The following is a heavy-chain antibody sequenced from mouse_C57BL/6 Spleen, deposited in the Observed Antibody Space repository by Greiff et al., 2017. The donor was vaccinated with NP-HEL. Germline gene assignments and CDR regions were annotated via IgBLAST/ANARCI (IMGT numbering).Heavy chain of an antibody. D-gene: IGHD2-4*01. V-gene: IGHV5-6*01. CDR2: ISSGGSYT. Sequence: EVQVVESGGDLVKPGGSLKLSCAASGFTFSSYGMSWVRQTPDKRLEWVATISSGGSYTYYPDSVKGRFTISRDNAKNTLYLQMSILKSEYTAMYDCARRGIKTALDYWGQGTTLTVSS. CDR3: ARRGIKTALDY. J-gene: IGHJ2*01. CDR1: GFTFSSYG.